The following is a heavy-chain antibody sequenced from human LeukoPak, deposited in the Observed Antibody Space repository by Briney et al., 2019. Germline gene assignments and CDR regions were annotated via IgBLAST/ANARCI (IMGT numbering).Heavy chain of an antibody. CDR1: GFTLSAYA. CDR2: TGGSGDST. CDR3: AKGSDSSGYYPTIFDS. J-gene: IGHJ4*02. Sequence: GGSLRLSCEASGFTLSAYAMTWVRQAPGKGLEWVSSTGGSGDSTYYGDSVKGRFTISRDNSKNTLYLQMNSLRAEDTAVYYCAKGSDSSGYYPTIFDSWGQGTLVTVSS. D-gene: IGHD3-22*01. V-gene: IGHV3-23*01.